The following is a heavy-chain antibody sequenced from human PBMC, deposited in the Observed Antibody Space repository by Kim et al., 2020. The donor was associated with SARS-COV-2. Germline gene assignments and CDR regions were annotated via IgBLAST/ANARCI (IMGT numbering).Heavy chain of an antibody. V-gene: IGHV3-23*01. CDR3: AKFGLNYGDKRKGGMDV. J-gene: IGHJ6*02. Sequence: GGSLRLSCAASGFTFSSYAMSWVRQAPGKGLEWVSAISGSGGSIYYADSVKGRFTISRDNSKNTLYLQMNSLRAEDTAVYYCAKFGLNYGDKRKGGMDVWGQGTTVTVSS. CDR1: GFTFSSYA. CDR2: ISGSGGSI. D-gene: IGHD4-17*01.